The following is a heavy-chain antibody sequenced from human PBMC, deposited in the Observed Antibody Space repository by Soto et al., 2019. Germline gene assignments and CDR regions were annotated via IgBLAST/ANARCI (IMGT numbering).Heavy chain of an antibody. CDR1: GGTFSSYA. V-gene: IGHV1-69*13. J-gene: IGHJ6*02. Sequence: SVKVSCKASGGTFSSYAISWVRPAPGQGLEWMGGIIPIFGTANYAQKFQGRVAITADESTSTAYMELSSLRSEDTAVYYCARSIAVAGRVVYYYDMDVWGQGTTVTVSS. CDR2: IIPIFGTA. CDR3: ARSIAVAGRVVYYYDMDV. D-gene: IGHD6-19*01.